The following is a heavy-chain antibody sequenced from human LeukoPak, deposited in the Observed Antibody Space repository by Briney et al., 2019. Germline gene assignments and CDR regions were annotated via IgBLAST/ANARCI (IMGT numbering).Heavy chain of an antibody. J-gene: IGHJ4*02. CDR1: GFTFDDYA. D-gene: IGHD3-22*01. V-gene: IGHV3-9*01. CDR3: AKDTGPYDSSGYYYVRYFDY. CDR2: ISWNSGSI. Sequence: GGSLRLSCAASGFTFDDYAMHWVRQASGKGLEWVSGISWNSGSIGYADSVKGRFTISRDNAENSLYLQMNSLRAEDTALYYCAKDTGPYDSSGYYYVRYFDYWGQGTLVTVSS.